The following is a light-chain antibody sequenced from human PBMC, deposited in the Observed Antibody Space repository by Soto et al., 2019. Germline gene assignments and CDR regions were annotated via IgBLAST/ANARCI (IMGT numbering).Light chain of an antibody. CDR2: GVS. J-gene: IGKJ1*01. Sequence: DIQMTQSPSSLSASVGDRVTITCRASQSVGTYLNWYRQKPGKAPNLLIYGVSSLESGVPSRFSGNGSGTEFTLTISGLQPDDFASYYCQQYNSYSGMFGQGTKV. CDR1: QSVGTY. CDR3: QQYNSYSGM. V-gene: IGKV1-5*01.